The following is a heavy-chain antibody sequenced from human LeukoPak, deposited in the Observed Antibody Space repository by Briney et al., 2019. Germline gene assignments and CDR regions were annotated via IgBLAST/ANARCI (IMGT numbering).Heavy chain of an antibody. CDR3: ARGRLTGDFWSGYYRFHYYMDV. V-gene: IGHV3-7*01. CDR1: GFTFSSYW. J-gene: IGHJ6*03. Sequence: GGSLRLSCAASGFTFSSYWMSWVRQARVKGLEWVANIKQDGSEKYYVDSVKGRFTISRDNAKNSLYLQMNSLRAEDTAVYYCARGRLTGDFWSGYYRFHYYMDVWGKGTTVTVSS. D-gene: IGHD3-3*01. CDR2: IKQDGSEK.